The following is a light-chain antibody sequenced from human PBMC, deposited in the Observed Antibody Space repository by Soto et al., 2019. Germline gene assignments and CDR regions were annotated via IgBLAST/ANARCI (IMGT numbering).Light chain of an antibody. CDR1: QSVSSNY. Sequence: EIVLTQSPGTLSLSPGERAALSCRASQSVSSNYSAWYQQKLGQAPRLLISAASSRATGIPDRFSGSASGTDFTLTISRLEPEDFAVYYCQQYGSSPYTFGQGTKLEIK. CDR2: AAS. J-gene: IGKJ2*01. V-gene: IGKV3-20*01. CDR3: QQYGSSPYT.